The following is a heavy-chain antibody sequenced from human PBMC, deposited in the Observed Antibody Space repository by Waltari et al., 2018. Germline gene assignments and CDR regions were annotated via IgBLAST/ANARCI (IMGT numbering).Heavy chain of an antibody. V-gene: IGHV4-34*01. CDR2: INHSGST. CDR1: GGSFSGYY. Sequence: QVQLQQWGAGLLKPSETLSLTCAVYGGSFSGYYWSWIRQPPGKGLEWIGEINHSGSTNYNPSLKSRVTISVDTSKNQFSLKLSSVTAADTAVYYCARELDYDILTGYSGALDYWGQGTLVTVSS. D-gene: IGHD3-9*01. J-gene: IGHJ4*02. CDR3: ARELDYDILTGYSGALDY.